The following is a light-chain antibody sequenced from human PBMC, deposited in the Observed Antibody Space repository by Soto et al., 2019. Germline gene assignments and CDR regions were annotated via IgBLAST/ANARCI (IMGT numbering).Light chain of an antibody. CDR2: AAS. V-gene: IGKV1-6*01. CDR1: QGISSA. J-gene: IGKJ1*01. Sequence: AIQLTQSPSSLSASVGDRVTITCRASQGISSALAWYQQKPGKAPKLLIYAASTLQSGVPSRFSGSGSGRDFTLTISSLQPEDFATYYCLLDYAYFWAFGQGTKVDIK. CDR3: LLDYAYFWA.